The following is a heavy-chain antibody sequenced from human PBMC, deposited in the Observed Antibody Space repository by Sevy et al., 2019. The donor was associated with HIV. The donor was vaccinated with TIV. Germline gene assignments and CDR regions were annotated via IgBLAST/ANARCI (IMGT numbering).Heavy chain of an antibody. Sequence: GGSLRLSCAASGFTFSSYAMHWVRQAPGKGLEWVAVISYDGSNKYYADSVKGRFTISRDNSKNTLYLQMNSLRAEDTAVYYCARGEGRGGRGYHSHAFDIWGQGTMVTVSS. CDR1: GFTFSSYA. J-gene: IGHJ3*02. CDR2: ISYDGSNK. CDR3: ARGEGRGGRGYHSHAFDI. D-gene: IGHD3-22*01. V-gene: IGHV3-30-3*01.